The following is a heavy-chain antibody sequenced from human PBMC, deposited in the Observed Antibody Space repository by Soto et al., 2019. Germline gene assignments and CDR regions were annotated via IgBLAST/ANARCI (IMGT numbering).Heavy chain of an antibody. CDR1: GFNFNSYG. CDR2: IWYEGTYE. Sequence: QVYLVESGGGGVQPGRSLRLSCAASGFNFNSYGMQWVRQAPGKGLEWLAFIWYEGTYEYDADSVNGRFTSSRDDLKETQDVEMNSLRAEDTAVYYCARVHYPPDALDILGQGTMVTVSS. CDR3: ARVHYPPDALDI. J-gene: IGHJ3*02. D-gene: IGHD3-10*01. V-gene: IGHV3-33*01.